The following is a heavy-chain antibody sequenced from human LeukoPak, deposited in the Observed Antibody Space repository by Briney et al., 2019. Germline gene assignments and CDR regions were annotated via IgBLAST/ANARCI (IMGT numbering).Heavy chain of an antibody. CDR1: GYTFTGYY. CDR3: ARAHENFGVVIAGDY. CDR2: INPNSGGT. D-gene: IGHD3-3*01. J-gene: IGHJ4*02. V-gene: IGHV1-2*02. Sequence: GASVKVSCKASGYTFTGYYMHWVRQAPGQGLEWMGWINPNSGGTNYAQKFQGRVTMTRDTSISTAYMELSRLRSDDTAVYYCARAHENFGVVIAGDYWGQGTLVTLSS.